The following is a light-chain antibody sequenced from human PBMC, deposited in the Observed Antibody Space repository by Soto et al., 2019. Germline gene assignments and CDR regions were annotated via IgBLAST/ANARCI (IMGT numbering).Light chain of an antibody. CDR2: GAS. CDR3: QQYHNRPPWT. Sequence: EIGMTQSPVTLYVSPGERATLSCRASQTVSNNLAWYQQKPGQAPRLLIYGASTRATGIPARFAGSGSGTEFSLTIRSLQSEDFAIYYCQQYHNRPPWTFGQGTKVEIK. J-gene: IGKJ1*01. V-gene: IGKV3-15*01. CDR1: QTVSNN.